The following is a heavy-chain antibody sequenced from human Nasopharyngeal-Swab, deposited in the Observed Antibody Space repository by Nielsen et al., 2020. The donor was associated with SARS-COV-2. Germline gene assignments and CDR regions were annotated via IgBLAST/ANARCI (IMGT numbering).Heavy chain of an antibody. V-gene: IGHV1-2*06. CDR3: ARVSGYYHYMDV. Sequence: ASVKVSCKASGYTFTGYYMHWVRQAPGQGLEWMGRINPNSGGTNYAQKFQGRVTMTRDTSISTAYMELSRLRSDDTAVYYCARVSGYYHYMDVWGKGTTVTVSS. CDR2: INPNSGGT. CDR1: GYTFTGYY. J-gene: IGHJ6*03.